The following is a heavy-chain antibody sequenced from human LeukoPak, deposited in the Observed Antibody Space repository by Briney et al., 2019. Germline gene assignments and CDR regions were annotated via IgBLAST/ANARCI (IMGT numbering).Heavy chain of an antibody. CDR3: VFPYGSGYYESDY. Sequence: GGSLRLSCSASGFTFSNYAMQWVRQAPGKGLEYVSAISSNGATTYYAASVKGRFTISRDNSKNMLSLQMSSLRAEDTAVYYCVFPYGSGYYESDYWGQGTLVTVSS. V-gene: IGHV3-64D*09. CDR2: ISSNGATT. D-gene: IGHD6-19*01. J-gene: IGHJ4*02. CDR1: GFTFSNYA.